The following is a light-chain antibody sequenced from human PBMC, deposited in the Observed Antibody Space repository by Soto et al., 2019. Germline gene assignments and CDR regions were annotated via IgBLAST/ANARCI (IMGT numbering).Light chain of an antibody. Sequence: QSAPTQPPAASGSPGQSVTFSCTGTSSDVGGYNYVSWYQQYPGKAPKLMIYEVYKRPSGVPDRFSGSKSGNTASLTVSGLQPEDEADYYCSAYAGSSTWVFGGGTKLTVL. CDR3: SAYAGSSTWV. CDR1: SSDVGGYNY. CDR2: EVY. J-gene: IGLJ2*01. V-gene: IGLV2-8*01.